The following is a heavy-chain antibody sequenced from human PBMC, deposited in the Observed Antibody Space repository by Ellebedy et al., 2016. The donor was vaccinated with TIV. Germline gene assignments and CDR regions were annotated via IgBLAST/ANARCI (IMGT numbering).Heavy chain of an antibody. CDR1: GGSISSSSNY. CDR2: IYYSGST. J-gene: IGHJ4*02. V-gene: IGHV4-39*06. Sequence: SETLSLTXTVSGGSISSSSNYWGWIRQPPGKGLEWIGSIYYSGSTYYNPSLKSRVTIPVDTSKNQFPLKLSSVTAADTAVYYCARDYSGSQLYFDYWGQGTLVTVSS. D-gene: IGHD1-26*01. CDR3: ARDYSGSQLYFDY.